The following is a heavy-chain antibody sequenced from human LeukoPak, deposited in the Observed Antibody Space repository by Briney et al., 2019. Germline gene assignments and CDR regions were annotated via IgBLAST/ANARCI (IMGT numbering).Heavy chain of an antibody. CDR1: GFTFISYW. D-gene: IGHD2-15*01. Sequence: GGSLSLPCAASGFTFISYWMRWVRQAPGKGRECVANIKQDGSEEYYVDSVKGRFTISIDNAKNSLYLQMNSLRAEDTAVYYCARDGCSGGSCYSFGFDPWGQGSLVTVSS. J-gene: IGHJ5*02. CDR3: ARDGCSGGSCYSFGFDP. CDR2: IKQDGSEE. V-gene: IGHV3-7*03.